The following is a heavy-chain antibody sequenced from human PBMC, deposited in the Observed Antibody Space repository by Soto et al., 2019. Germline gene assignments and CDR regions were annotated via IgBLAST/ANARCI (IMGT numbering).Heavy chain of an antibody. V-gene: IGHV4-61*01. J-gene: IGHJ4*02. CDR1: SGSISSSYY. CDR3: AVGIYDILTGYPWNFDY. Sequence: SETLSLTCAVSSGSISSSYYWSWIRQPPGKGLEWIGYIYYSGSTNYNPSLKSRVTISVDTSKNQFSLKLSSVTAADTAVYYCAVGIYDILTGYPWNFDYWGQGTLVTVSS. CDR2: IYYSGST. D-gene: IGHD3-9*01.